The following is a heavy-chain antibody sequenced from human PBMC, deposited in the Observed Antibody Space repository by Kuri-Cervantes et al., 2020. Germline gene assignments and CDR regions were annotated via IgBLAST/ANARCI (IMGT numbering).Heavy chain of an antibody. V-gene: IGHV3-23*01. CDR2: ISGSGGST. CDR1: GFTFSSYA. J-gene: IGHJ1*01. D-gene: IGHD3-10*01. CDR3: AKSKFYYYLTRYEYFQH. Sequence: LSLTCAASGFTFSSYAMSWVRQAPGKGLEWVSAISGSGGSTYYADSVKGWFTISRDNSKNTLYLQMNSLRAEDTAVYYCAKSKFYYYLTRYEYFQHWGQGTLVTVSS.